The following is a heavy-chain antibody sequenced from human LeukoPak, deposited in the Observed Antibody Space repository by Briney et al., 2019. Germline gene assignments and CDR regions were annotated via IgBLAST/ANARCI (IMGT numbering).Heavy chain of an antibody. CDR1: GFTFINYA. Sequence: PGGSLRLSCAASGFTFINYAMKWVRQAPGQGLEWVSTISGSGDNTYYADSVKGRFTISRDNSKKTLYLQMNSLRAEDTAVYYCAKGYYDILTGYWGYWGQGTLVTVSS. V-gene: IGHV3-23*01. CDR3: AKGYYDILTGYWGY. J-gene: IGHJ4*02. D-gene: IGHD3-9*01. CDR2: ISGSGDNT.